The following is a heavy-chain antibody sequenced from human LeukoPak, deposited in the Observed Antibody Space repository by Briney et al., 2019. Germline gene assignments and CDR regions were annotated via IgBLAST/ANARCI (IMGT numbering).Heavy chain of an antibody. D-gene: IGHD3-9*01. J-gene: IGHJ4*02. CDR2: ISSSSSYI. CDR1: GFTFSSYS. Sequence: GGSLRLSCAASGFTFSSYSMNWVRQAPGKGLEWVSSISSSSSYIYYADSVKGRFTISRDNSKNTLYLQMNSLRAEDTAVYYCARDSGESVLRYFDWVSSFDYWGQGTLVTVSS. CDR3: ARDSGESVLRYFDWVSSFDY. V-gene: IGHV3-21*01.